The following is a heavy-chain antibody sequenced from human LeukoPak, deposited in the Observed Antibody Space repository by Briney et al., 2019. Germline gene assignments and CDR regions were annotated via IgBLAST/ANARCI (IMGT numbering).Heavy chain of an antibody. Sequence: GGSLRLSCAASGFTFSSYEMNLVRQAPGKGLEWVSYISSSGSTIYYADSVKGRFTISRDNAKNSLYLQMNSLRAEDTAVYYCARDRGYSGYEGGYWGQGTLVTVSS. D-gene: IGHD5-12*01. V-gene: IGHV3-48*03. CDR3: ARDRGYSGYEGGY. J-gene: IGHJ4*02. CDR2: ISSSGSTI. CDR1: GFTFSSYE.